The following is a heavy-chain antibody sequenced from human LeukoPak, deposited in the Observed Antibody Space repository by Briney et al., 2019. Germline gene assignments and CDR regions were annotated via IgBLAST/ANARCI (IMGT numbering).Heavy chain of an antibody. J-gene: IGHJ5*02. CDR1: GGTFSSYA. V-gene: IGHV1-69*05. CDR2: IIPIFGTA. Sequence: GSSVKVSCKASGGTFSSYAISWVRQAPGQGLEWMGGIIPIFGTANYAQKFQGRVTITTDESTSTAYMELSSLRSEGTAVYYCAREAGLLDELRGSHWFDPWGQGTLVTVSS. D-gene: IGHD1-7*01. CDR3: AREAGLLDELRGSHWFDP.